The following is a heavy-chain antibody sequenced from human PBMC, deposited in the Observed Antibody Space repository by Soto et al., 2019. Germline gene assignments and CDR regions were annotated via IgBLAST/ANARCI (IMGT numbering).Heavy chain of an antibody. Sequence: QVQLMQSGAEVKKPGASVKVSCKASGDTFTDYYIHWVRQAPGQGLEWMGTVNPSGGHTTYAQHFLGRVNXPXXXSXXTLYVELTSLTSDDTAIYYCARGGHVVVVTAALDYWGQGTLVTVSS. CDR1: GDTFTDYY. V-gene: IGHV1-46*01. D-gene: IGHD2-21*02. CDR3: ARGGHVVVVTAALDY. CDR2: VNPSGGHT. J-gene: IGHJ4*02.